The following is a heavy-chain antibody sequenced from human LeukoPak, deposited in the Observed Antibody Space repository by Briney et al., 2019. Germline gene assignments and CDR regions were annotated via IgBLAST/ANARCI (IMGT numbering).Heavy chain of an antibody. CDR2: INPNSGGT. CDR1: GYTFTGYY. D-gene: IGHD3-10*01. Sequence: ASVKVSCKASGYTFTGYYMHWVRQAPGQGLEWMGWINPNSGGTNYAQKFQGRVTMTRDTYISTAYMELSRLRSDDTAVYYCASARSYGSGSYYNDAFDIWGQGTMVTVSS. V-gene: IGHV1-2*02. CDR3: ASARSYGSGSYYNDAFDI. J-gene: IGHJ3*02.